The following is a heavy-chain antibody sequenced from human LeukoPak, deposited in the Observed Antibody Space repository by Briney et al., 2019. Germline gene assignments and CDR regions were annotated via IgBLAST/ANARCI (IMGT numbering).Heavy chain of an antibody. CDR3: ARQRGYSYASLGWFDP. CDR2: IYYSGST. CDR1: GGSISSSSYY. Sequence: SETLSLTCTVSGGSISSSSYYWDWIRQPPGKGLVWIGSIYYSGSTYYNPSLKSRVTISVDTSKNQFSLKLSSVTAADTAVYYCARQRGYSYASLGWFDPWGQGTLVTVSS. V-gene: IGHV4-39*01. D-gene: IGHD5-18*01. J-gene: IGHJ5*02.